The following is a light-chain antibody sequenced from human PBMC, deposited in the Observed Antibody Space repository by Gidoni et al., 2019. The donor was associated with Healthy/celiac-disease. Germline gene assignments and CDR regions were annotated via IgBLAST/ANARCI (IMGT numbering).Light chain of an antibody. J-gene: IGLJ2*01. CDR2: DVS. CDR3: SSYTSSSTVV. Sequence: QSALTQTASVSGSPGQSITISCTGTSSDVGGYNYVSWYQQHPGKAPKLMIYDVSNRPSGGSNRCSGSKSGNTASLTISGLQAEDEADYYCSSYTSSSTVVFGGGTKLTVL. V-gene: IGLV2-14*03. CDR1: SSDVGGYNY.